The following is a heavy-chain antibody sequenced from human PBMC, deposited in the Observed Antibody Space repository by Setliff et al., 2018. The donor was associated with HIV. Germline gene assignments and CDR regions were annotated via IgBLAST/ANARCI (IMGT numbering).Heavy chain of an antibody. CDR3: AKFHGLVAGKGDDY. J-gene: IGHJ4*01. CDR1: GFTLRSYA. CDR2: ISYDETDK. Sequence: GGSLRLSCEASGFTLRSYAMYWVRQAPGKGLEWLAFISYDETDKDYSDSVKGRFTISRDNSKNILWLQMSSLRPEDTAVYRCAKFHGLVAGKGDDYWGHGTLVTVSS. D-gene: IGHD6-19*01. V-gene: IGHV3-30*18.